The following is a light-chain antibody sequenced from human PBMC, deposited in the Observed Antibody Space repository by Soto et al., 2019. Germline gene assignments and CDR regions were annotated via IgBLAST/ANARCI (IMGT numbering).Light chain of an antibody. CDR2: GAS. Sequence: DIQLTQSPFFLSASVGDRVTITCRASQGIRSHLAWYQQRPGKAPELLIYGASTLRTGVASRFSGSGSGTEFTLTISSLQPEDFATYFCQQLNIFPPLFTFGPGTKVDIK. CDR3: QQLNIFPPLFT. V-gene: IGKV1-9*01. J-gene: IGKJ3*01. CDR1: QGIRSH.